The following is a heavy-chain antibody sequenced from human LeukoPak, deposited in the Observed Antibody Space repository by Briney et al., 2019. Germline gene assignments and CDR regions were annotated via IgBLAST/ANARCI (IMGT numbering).Heavy chain of an antibody. V-gene: IGHV3-21*01. D-gene: IGHD2-15*01. CDR2: ISGSRNDI. Sequence: GGSLRLSCAASGFPFSIYTMNWVRQAPGKGLEWVSSISGSRNDIYYADSVKGRFTISRDSARNSLYLQMNSLRAEDTAVYYCATDYYCSGGSCYPPDWGQGTLVTVCS. CDR1: GFPFSIYT. CDR3: ATDYYCSGGSCYPPD. J-gene: IGHJ4*02.